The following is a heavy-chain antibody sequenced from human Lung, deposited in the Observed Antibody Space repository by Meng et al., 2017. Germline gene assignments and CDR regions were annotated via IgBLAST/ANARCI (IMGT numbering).Heavy chain of an antibody. CDR2: INHSGST. CDR1: VGSFSDYY. CDR3: ARGPTTMAHDFDY. Sequence: QVQHQLWGAGLLKPSGTLSLTCVVSVGSFSDYYWSCIRQPPGKGLEWIGEINHSGSTNYNPSLESRATISVDTSQNNLSLKLSSVTAADSAVYYCARGPTTMAHDFDYWGQGTLVTVSS. V-gene: IGHV4-34*01. J-gene: IGHJ4*02. D-gene: IGHD4-11*01.